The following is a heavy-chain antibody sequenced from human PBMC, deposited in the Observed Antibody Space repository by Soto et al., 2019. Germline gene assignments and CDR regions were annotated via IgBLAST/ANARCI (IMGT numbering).Heavy chain of an antibody. CDR2: INAGNGNT. Sequence: ASVKVSCKASGYTFTSYAMHWVRQAPGQRLEWMGWINAGNGNTKYSQKSQGRVTITRDTSASTAYMELSSLRSEDTAVYYCARGPSGYSSSWTYAFDIWGQGTMVTVSS. J-gene: IGHJ3*02. V-gene: IGHV1-3*01. D-gene: IGHD6-13*01. CDR3: ARGPSGYSSSWTYAFDI. CDR1: GYTFTSYA.